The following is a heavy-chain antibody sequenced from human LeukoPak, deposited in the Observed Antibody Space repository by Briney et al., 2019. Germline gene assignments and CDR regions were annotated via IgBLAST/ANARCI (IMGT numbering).Heavy chain of an antibody. Sequence: GGSLRLSCAASGFTFSSYAMHWVRQAPGKGLEWVAVISYDGSNKYYADSVKGRFTISRDNSKNTLYLQMNSLRAEDTAVYYCARSAYYYGSGRFDYWGQGTLVTVSS. V-gene: IGHV3-30-3*01. CDR1: GFTFSSYA. J-gene: IGHJ4*02. D-gene: IGHD3-10*01. CDR2: ISYDGSNK. CDR3: ARSAYYYGSGRFDY.